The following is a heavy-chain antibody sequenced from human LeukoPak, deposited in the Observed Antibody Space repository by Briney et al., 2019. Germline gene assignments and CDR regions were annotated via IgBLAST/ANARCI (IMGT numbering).Heavy chain of an antibody. Sequence: PSETLSLTCAVYGGSFSGYYWSWIRQPPGKGLEWIGEINHSGSTNYNPSLKSRVTISVDTSKNQFSLKLSSVTAADTAVYYCARGRWLQRNWFDPWGQGTLVTVSS. CDR2: INHSGST. V-gene: IGHV4-34*01. CDR1: GGSFSGYY. D-gene: IGHD5-24*01. CDR3: ARGRWLQRNWFDP. J-gene: IGHJ5*02.